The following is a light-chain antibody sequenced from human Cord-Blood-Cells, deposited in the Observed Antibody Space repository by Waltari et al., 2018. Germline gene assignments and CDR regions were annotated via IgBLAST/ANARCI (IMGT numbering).Light chain of an antibody. Sequence: DIVMTQSPLSLPVTPGEPASISCRSSQSLLHINGYNYLDWYLQKPGQSPQLLIYLGSTRASGVPDRFSGSGSGTDFTLKISRVEAEDVGVYYCMQDLQTPYTFGQGTKLEIK. CDR3: MQDLQTPYT. CDR2: LGS. J-gene: IGKJ2*01. CDR1: QSLLHINGYNY. V-gene: IGKV2-28*01.